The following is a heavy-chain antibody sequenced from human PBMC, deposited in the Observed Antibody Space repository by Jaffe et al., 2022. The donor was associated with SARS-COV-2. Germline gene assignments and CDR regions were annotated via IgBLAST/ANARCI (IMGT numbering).Heavy chain of an antibody. CDR3: ARGIRDFWNGVPVRPLGV. CDR1: GDSVNSKSYY. D-gene: IGHD3-3*01. Sequence: QVQLEESGPGLVKPSQTLSLTCSVFGDSVNSKSYYFSWVRQPAGKELEWIGLVRASGDATYNPSLRGRVAMSIDTSKNEIFLQLRSATAADTAVYYCARGIRDFWNGVPVRPLGVWGQGTTVTVSS. V-gene: IGHV4-61*02. J-gene: IGHJ6*02. CDR2: VRASGDA.